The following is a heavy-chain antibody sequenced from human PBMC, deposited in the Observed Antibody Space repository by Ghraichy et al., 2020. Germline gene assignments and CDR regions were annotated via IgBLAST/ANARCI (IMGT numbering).Heavy chain of an antibody. D-gene: IGHD2-2*01. CDR3: ARDHQDQPLSPDY. CDR1: GYSISSGYY. Sequence: SETLSLTCAVSGYSISSGYYWGWIRQPPGKGLEWIGSIYHSGSTYYNPSLKSRVTISVDTSKNQFSLKLSSVTAADTAVYYCARDHQDQPLSPDYWGQGTLVTVSS. J-gene: IGHJ4*02. V-gene: IGHV4-38-2*02. CDR2: IYHSGST.